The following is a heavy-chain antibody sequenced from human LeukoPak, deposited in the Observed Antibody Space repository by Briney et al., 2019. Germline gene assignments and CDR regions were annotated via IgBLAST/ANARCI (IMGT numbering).Heavy chain of an antibody. V-gene: IGHV4-59*12. CDR1: GGSISSYY. J-gene: IGHJ6*03. Sequence: SETLSLTCTVSGGSISSYYWSWIRQPPGKGLEWIGYIYYSGSTNYNPSLKSRVTISVDTSKNQFSLKLSSVTAADTAVYYCARLPRLRYFDWLPNYYYYYMDVWGKGTTVTISS. CDR3: ARLPRLRYFDWLPNYYYYYMDV. CDR2: IYYSGST. D-gene: IGHD3-9*01.